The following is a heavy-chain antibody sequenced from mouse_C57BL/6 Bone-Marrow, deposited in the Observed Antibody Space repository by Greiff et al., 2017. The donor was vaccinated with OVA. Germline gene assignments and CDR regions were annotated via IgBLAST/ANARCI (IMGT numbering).Heavy chain of an antibody. Sequence: VQLKESGAELVRPGASVKLSCTASGFNIKDDYMHWVKQRPEQGLEWIGWIDPENGDTEYASKFQGKATITADTSSNTAYLQLSSRTSEDTAVYYCTSYGNYLFAYWGQGTLVTVSA. D-gene: IGHD2-1*01. CDR3: TSYGNYLFAY. J-gene: IGHJ3*01. CDR1: GFNIKDDY. CDR2: IDPENGDT. V-gene: IGHV14-4*01.